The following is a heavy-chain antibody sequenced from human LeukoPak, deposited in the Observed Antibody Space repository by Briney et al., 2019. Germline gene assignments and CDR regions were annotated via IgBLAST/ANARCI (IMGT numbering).Heavy chain of an antibody. Sequence: GGSLRLSCAASGFTFSSYNMNWVRQAPGKGLVWVSRINSDGSSTGYADSVKGRFTISRDNAKNTVYLQMNSLRAEDTAVYYCARDHYYYYMDVWGKGTTVTISS. CDR3: ARDHYYYYMDV. V-gene: IGHV3-74*01. J-gene: IGHJ6*03. CDR1: GFTFSSYN. CDR2: INSDGSST.